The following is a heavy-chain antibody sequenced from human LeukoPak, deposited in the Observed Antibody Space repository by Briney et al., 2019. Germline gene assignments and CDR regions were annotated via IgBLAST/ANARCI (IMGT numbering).Heavy chain of an antibody. CDR2: IWFDGSKK. D-gene: IGHD2-21*02. J-gene: IGHJ4*02. CDR3: ARDGCGGDCYLADY. V-gene: IGHV3-33*08. Sequence: PGGSLRISCAASGFSFRGHWMHWVRQAPGKGLEWVAVIWFDGSKKYYADSVKGRITISRDDSKNTLYLQMNSLRAEDTAVYYCARDGCGGDCYLADYWGQGTLVTVSS. CDR1: GFSFRGHW.